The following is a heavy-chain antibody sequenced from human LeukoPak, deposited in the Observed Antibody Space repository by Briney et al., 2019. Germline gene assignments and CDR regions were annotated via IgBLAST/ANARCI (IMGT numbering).Heavy chain of an antibody. CDR1: GFTFSSYS. J-gene: IGHJ2*01. CDR2: ISSSSNTI. CDR3: AKDRTVGASYWYFDL. V-gene: IGHV3-48*02. D-gene: IGHD1-26*01. Sequence: PGGSLRLSCAASGFTFSSYSMNWARQAPGKGLEWVAYISSSSNTIYHADSVKGRFTISRDNAKNSLYLQMNSLRDEDTAVYYCAKDRTVGASYWYFDLWGRGTLVTVSS.